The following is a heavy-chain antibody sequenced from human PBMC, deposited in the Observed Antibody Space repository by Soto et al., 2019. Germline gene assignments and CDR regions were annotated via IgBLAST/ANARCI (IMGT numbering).Heavy chain of an antibody. CDR2: IYYSGST. D-gene: IGHD3-3*01. V-gene: IGHV4-39*01. CDR1: GGSISSSSYY. CDR3: ARRSFWQQGWFDP. Sequence: SETLSLTCTVSGGSISSSSYYWGWIRQPPGKGLEWIGSIYYSGSTYYNPSLKSRVTISVDTSKNQFSLKLSSVTAADTAVYYFARRSFWQQGWFDPWGQGTLVTVSS. J-gene: IGHJ5*02.